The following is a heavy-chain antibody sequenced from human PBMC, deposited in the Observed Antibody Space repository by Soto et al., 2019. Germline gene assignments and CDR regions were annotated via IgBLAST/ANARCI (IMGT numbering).Heavy chain of an antibody. CDR1: GFTFSDYY. D-gene: IGHD3-9*01. CDR2: ISSSGSTI. J-gene: IGHJ4*02. Sequence: PGGSLRLSCAASGFTFSDYYMSWIRQAPGKGLEWVSYISSSGSTIYYADSVKGRFTISRDNAKNSLYLQMNSLRAEDTAVYYCARMGAFDWLPYYFDYWGQGTLVTVSS. CDR3: ARMGAFDWLPYYFDY. V-gene: IGHV3-11*01.